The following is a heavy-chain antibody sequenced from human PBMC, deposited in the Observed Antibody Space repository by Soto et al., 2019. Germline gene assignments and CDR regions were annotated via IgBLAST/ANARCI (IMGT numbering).Heavy chain of an antibody. CDR3: ARDPTPYNRNYPWFDP. D-gene: IGHD1-7*01. CDR1: GFTFSSYS. CDR2: ISSSSSTI. V-gene: IGHV3-48*02. Sequence: PGLSLRLSCAASGFTFSSYSMNCVLQAPGKGLEWVSYISSSSSTIYYADSVKGRFTISRDNAKNSLYLQMNSLRDEDTAVYYCARDPTPYNRNYPWFDPWGQGTLVTVSS. J-gene: IGHJ5*02.